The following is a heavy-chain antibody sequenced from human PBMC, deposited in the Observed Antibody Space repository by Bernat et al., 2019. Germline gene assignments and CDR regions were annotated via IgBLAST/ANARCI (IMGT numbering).Heavy chain of an antibody. J-gene: IGHJ5*02. CDR1: GFTFSSYA. CDR3: AREPRYAFWSGARESSYNWFDP. D-gene: IGHD3-3*01. V-gene: IGHV3-30*01. CDR2: ISYDGSNK. Sequence: QVQLVESGGGVVQPGRSLRLSCAASGFTFSSYAMHWVRQAPGKGLEWVAVISYDGSNKYYADSVKGRFTISRDNSKNTLYLQMNSLRAEDTAVYYCAREPRYAFWSGARESSYNWFDPWGQGTLVTVSS.